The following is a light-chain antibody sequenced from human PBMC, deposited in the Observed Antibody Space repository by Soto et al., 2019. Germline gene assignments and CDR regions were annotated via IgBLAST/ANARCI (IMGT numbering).Light chain of an antibody. CDR1: QTVSNN. Sequence: EVVMTQSPATLSVSPGERATLSCRASQTVSNNLAWYQQKPGQAPRLLIYAASTRATGVPARFSGSGSGTAFTLPIPSLQSEDFAVYSCQQYHTWPPPSESVGPGTIVDFK. V-gene: IGKV3D-15*01. CDR2: AAS. CDR3: QQYHTWPPPSES. J-gene: IGKJ3*01.